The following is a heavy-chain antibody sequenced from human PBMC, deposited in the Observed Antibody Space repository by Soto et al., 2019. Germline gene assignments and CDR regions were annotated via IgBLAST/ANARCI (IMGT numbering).Heavy chain of an antibody. Sequence: QVQLVQSGAEVREPGSSVKVSCKASGDSFSNFAISWVRQAPGQGLEWMGGITPVFGRPNYAKNFKGRVSITADESTGTAFMGLTSLRSEDTAVYYCATNSCRGGSCYSWRFDNWGQGTLITVSS. CDR3: ATNSCRGGSCYSWRFDN. CDR2: ITPVFGRP. CDR1: GDSFSNFA. J-gene: IGHJ5*02. D-gene: IGHD2-15*01. V-gene: IGHV1-69*01.